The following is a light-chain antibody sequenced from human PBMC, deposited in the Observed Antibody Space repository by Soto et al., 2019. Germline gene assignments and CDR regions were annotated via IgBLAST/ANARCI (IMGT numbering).Light chain of an antibody. CDR2: KAS. Sequence: DIQMTQSPSTLSGSVGDSVTITCRASQTISSWLALYQQKPGKAPKLLIYKASTLQSEVPSRFSGSGSGTEFTLTITSLQPDDFGVYYCQQYKSSSTFGQGTKVDIK. CDR1: QTISSW. CDR3: QQYKSSST. V-gene: IGKV1-5*03. J-gene: IGKJ1*01.